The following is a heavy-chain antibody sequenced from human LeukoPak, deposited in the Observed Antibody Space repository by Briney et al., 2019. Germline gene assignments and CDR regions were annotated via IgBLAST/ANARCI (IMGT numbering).Heavy chain of an antibody. CDR3: ASSSDPSFDY. Sequence: SETLSLTCTVSGGSISSSSYYWGWIRQPPGKGLEWIGSIYYSGSTYYNPSLKSRVTISVDTSKNQFSLKLSSVTAADTAVYYCASSSDPSFDYWGQGTLVTVSS. V-gene: IGHV4-39*07. CDR1: GGSISSSSYY. CDR2: IYYSGST. J-gene: IGHJ4*02. D-gene: IGHD3-22*01.